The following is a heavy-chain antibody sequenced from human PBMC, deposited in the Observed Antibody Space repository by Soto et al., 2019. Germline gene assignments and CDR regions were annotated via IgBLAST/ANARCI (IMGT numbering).Heavy chain of an antibody. CDR3: ARDLGPGLEYYDFWSGYDRGPHFDY. CDR1: GFTFSSYS. CDR2: ISSSSSYI. J-gene: IGHJ4*02. D-gene: IGHD3-3*01. V-gene: IGHV3-21*01. Sequence: EVQLVESGGGLVKPGGSLRLSCAASGFTFSSYSMNWVRQAPGKGLEWVSSISSSSSYIYYADSVKGRFTISRDNAKNSLYLQMNSLRAEDTAVYYCARDLGPGLEYYDFWSGYDRGPHFDYWGQGTLVTVSS.